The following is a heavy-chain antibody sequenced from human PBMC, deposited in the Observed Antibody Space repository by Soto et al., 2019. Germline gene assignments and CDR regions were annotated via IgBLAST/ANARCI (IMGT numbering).Heavy chain of an antibody. CDR1: GYTLTDLA. CDR2: FDPEDGET. J-gene: IGHJ4*02. D-gene: IGHD1-1*01. Sequence: QVQVVQSGAKVKKPGASVKVSCKVSGYTLTDLAMHWVRQAPGKGLEWVGGFDPEDGETIYAQKFQGRVTMTEDTSTDTAYMELSSLRSEDTAVYYCATRGTRWLQSPFDYWGQGTLVTVSS. CDR3: ATRGTRWLQSPFDY. V-gene: IGHV1-24*01.